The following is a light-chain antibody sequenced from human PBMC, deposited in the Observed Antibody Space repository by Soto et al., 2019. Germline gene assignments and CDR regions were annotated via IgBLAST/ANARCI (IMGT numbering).Light chain of an antibody. CDR2: EVN. CDR1: SSDIGDFPY. Sequence: QSVLSQPASVSGSPGQSLTISCTGGSSDIGDFPYVSWYQQHPGKAPKLMMYEVNKRPSGVPDRFSGSKSGNTASLTVSGLQPEDEADSYCSSYAGINILYVFGAGTKLTVL. V-gene: IGLV2-8*01. J-gene: IGLJ1*01. CDR3: SSYAGINILYV.